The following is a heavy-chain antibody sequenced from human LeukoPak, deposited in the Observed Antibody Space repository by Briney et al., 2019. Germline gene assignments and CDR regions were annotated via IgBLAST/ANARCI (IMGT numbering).Heavy chain of an antibody. CDR2: IYYSGST. J-gene: IGHJ4*02. Sequence: PSETLSLTCTVSGGSVSSGSYYWSWIRQPSGKGLECIGYIYYSGSTNYNPSLKSRVTISVDTSKNQFSLKLSSVTAADTAVYYCARDMDPDYGGYFDCWGQGTLVTVSS. CDR1: GGSVSSGSYY. D-gene: IGHD4-23*01. V-gene: IGHV4-61*01. CDR3: ARDMDPDYGGYFDC.